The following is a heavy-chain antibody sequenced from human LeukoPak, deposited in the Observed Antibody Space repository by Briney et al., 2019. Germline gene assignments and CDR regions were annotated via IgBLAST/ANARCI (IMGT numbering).Heavy chain of an antibody. CDR1: GDSISSGSYY. CDR3: ARDREVGATGYYFDY. J-gene: IGHJ4*02. D-gene: IGHD1-26*01. Sequence: SETLSLTCTVSGDSISSGSYYWSWIRQPAGKGLEWIGRIYGRGGSNYNPSLKSRVTISIDTSKNHFSLRLSSVTAADTAVYYCARDREVGATGYYFDYWGQGTLVTVSS. V-gene: IGHV4-61*02. CDR2: IYGRGGS.